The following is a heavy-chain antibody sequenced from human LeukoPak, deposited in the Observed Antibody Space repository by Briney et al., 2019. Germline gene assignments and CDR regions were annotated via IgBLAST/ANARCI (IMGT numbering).Heavy chain of an antibody. CDR2: IYYSGST. CDR3: ARVDSTGWDDAFDY. D-gene: IGHD6-19*01. Sequence: KTSETLSLTCTVSGGSISSSSYYWGWIRQPPGKGLEWIGSIYYSGSTYYNPSLKSRVTTSVDTSKNQFSLKLSSVTAADTAVYYCARVDSTGWDDAFDYWGQGTLVTVSS. CDR1: GGSISSSSYY. V-gene: IGHV4-39*01. J-gene: IGHJ4*02.